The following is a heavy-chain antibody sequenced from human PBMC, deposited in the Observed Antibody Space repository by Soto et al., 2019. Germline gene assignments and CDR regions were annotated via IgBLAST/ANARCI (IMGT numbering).Heavy chain of an antibody. J-gene: IGHJ1*01. D-gene: IGHD3-3*01. Sequence: PWGNLALTCAVSGGSLSGYYWSWIRQPPGKGLEWIGEINHSGSTNYNPSLKSRVTISVXXXKXXXXLKLXSXXAAXTAVYYCGRVLEGATRHTHFASWGQRILETVSS. V-gene: IGHV4-34*01. CDR3: GRVLEGATRHTHFAS. CDR2: INHSGST. CDR1: GGSLSGYY.